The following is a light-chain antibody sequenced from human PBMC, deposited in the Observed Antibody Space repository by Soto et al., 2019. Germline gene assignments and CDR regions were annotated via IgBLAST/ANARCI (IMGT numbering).Light chain of an antibody. V-gene: IGKV3-20*01. CDR1: QSVRNNY. Sequence: EIVLTQAPDTLSLSPGERATLSCRASQSVRNNYLAWYQQKPGQAPRLLIYGASSRATGIPDRFSGSVSGTDFTLTISRLEPEDFAVYYCHQYIGSPHSFGGGTKVEI. CDR2: GAS. CDR3: HQYIGSPHS. J-gene: IGKJ4*01.